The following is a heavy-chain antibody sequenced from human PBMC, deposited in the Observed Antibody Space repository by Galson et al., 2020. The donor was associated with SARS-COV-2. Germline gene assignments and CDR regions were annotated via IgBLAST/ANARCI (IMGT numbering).Heavy chain of an antibody. Sequence: SETLSLTCTVSGGSISTYYWHWIRQPAGKGLEWIGRVYTSGTTNYNPSLKSRVAMSVDPSKNLFSLRLNSLTAADAAVYCGAREAVADQEGAFDIWGQGTMVTVSS. CDR3: AREAVADQEGAFDI. CDR1: GGSISTYY. D-gene: IGHD6-19*01. CDR2: VYTSGTT. J-gene: IGHJ3*02. V-gene: IGHV4-4*07.